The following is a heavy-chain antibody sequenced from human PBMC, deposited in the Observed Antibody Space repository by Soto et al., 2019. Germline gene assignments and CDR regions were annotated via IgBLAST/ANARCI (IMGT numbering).Heavy chain of an antibody. D-gene: IGHD2-2*01. J-gene: IGHJ5*02. CDR2: IIPIFGTA. V-gene: IGHV1-69*06. Sequence: QVQLVQSGAEVKKPGSSVKVSCKASGGTFSSYAISWVRQAPGQGLEWMGGIIPIFGTANYAQKFQGRVTITADKSTSTAYMELSSLRSEDTAVYYCARESADCSSTSCYPYNWFDPWGQGTLVTVSS. CDR3: ARESADCSSTSCYPYNWFDP. CDR1: GGTFSSYA.